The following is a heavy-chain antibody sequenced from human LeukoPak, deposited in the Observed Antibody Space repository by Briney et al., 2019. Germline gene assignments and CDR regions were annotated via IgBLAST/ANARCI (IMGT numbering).Heavy chain of an antibody. Sequence: ASVKVSCKASGYTFTSYYMHWVRQATGQGLEWMGIINPSGGSTSYAQKFQGRVTMTRDTSTSTVYMELSSLRSEDTAVYYCARDGYSSGWYGYYYYMDVWGKGTTVTVSS. D-gene: IGHD6-19*01. V-gene: IGHV1-46*01. J-gene: IGHJ6*03. CDR3: ARDGYSSGWYGYYYYMDV. CDR2: INPSGGST. CDR1: GYTFTSYY.